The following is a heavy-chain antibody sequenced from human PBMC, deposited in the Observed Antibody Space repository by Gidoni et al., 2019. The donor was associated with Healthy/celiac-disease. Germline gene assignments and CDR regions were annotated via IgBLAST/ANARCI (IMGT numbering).Heavy chain of an antibody. CDR1: GFTSSSYA. V-gene: IGHV3-30-3*01. CDR3: ARGNYMTDFVLFDY. CDR2: IAYDGSNK. Sequence: QVQLVESGGGVVQPGRSLRLSCAASGFTSSSYAMHWVRQAPGKGLEWVAVIAYDGSNKYYADSVKGRFTISRDNSKSTLYLQMNSLRAEDTAVYYCARGNYMTDFVLFDYWGQGTLVTVSS. D-gene: IGHD1-7*01. J-gene: IGHJ4*02.